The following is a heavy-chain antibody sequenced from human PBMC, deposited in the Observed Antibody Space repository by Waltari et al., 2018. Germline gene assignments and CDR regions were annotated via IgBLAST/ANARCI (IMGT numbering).Heavy chain of an antibody. CDR3: ARAGDCSGGSCRPYYYYGMDV. Sequence: QVQLVQSGAEVKKPGSSVKVSCKASGGTFSSYAISWVRQAPGQGLEWMGRIIPIFGTANYAQKFQGRVTSTMDESTSTAYMELSSLRSEDTAVYYCARAGDCSGGSCRPYYYYGMDVWGQGTTVTVSS. V-gene: IGHV1-69*05. CDR1: GGTFSSYA. J-gene: IGHJ6*02. CDR2: IIPIFGTA. D-gene: IGHD2-15*01.